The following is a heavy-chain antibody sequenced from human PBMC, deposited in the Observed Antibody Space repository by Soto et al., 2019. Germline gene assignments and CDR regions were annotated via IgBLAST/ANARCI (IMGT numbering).Heavy chain of an antibody. CDR3: ADKVTTGAFDI. V-gene: IGHV2-5*02. D-gene: IGHD4-17*01. Sequence: QITLKESGPTLVKPTQTLTLTCTFSGFSLSTSGVGVGWIRQPPGKALEWLALIYWDDDKRYSPSLKSRLTNTKDTSKNQVVLTMTNMDPVDTATYYCADKVTTGAFDIWGQGTMVTVSS. CDR1: GFSLSTSGVG. CDR2: IYWDDDK. J-gene: IGHJ3*02.